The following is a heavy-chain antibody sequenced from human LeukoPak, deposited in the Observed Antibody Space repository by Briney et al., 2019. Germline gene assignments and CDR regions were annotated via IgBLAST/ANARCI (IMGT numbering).Heavy chain of an antibody. J-gene: IGHJ4*02. CDR2: IYYSGST. CDR3: AAYCSGGSCPYYFDY. V-gene: IGHV4-39*07. Sequence: PSETLSLTCTVSGGSISSSSYYWGWIRQPPGKGLEWIGSIYYSGSTYYNPSLKSRVTISVDTSKNQFFLKLSSVTAADTAVYYCAAYCSGGSCPYYFDYWGQGTLVTVSS. CDR1: GGSISSSSYY. D-gene: IGHD2-15*01.